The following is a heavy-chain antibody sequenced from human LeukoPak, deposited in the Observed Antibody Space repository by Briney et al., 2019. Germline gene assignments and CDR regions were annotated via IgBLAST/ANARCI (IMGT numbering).Heavy chain of an antibody. V-gene: IGHV3-30*18. J-gene: IGHJ6*02. CDR3: AKGVVAATNAAYYGMDV. Sequence: GGSLRLSCAASRFTFSNYGMHWVRQAPGKGLEWVAVISYDESDKYYADSVKGRFTISRDNSKNTLYLQMNSLRPEDTAVYYSAKGVVAATNAAYYGMDVWGQGTTVTVSS. CDR2: ISYDESDK. CDR1: RFTFSNYG. D-gene: IGHD2-15*01.